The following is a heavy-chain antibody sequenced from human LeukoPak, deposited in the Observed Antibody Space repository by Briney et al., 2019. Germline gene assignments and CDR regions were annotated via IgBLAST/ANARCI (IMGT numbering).Heavy chain of an antibody. J-gene: IGHJ3*02. CDR1: GFTFSSYA. V-gene: IGHV3-23*01. D-gene: IGHD2-15*01. Sequence: GGSLRLSCAASGFTFSSYAMSWVRQAPGKGLEWVSAISGSGGSTYYADSVKGRFTISRDNSKNTLYLQMNSLRAEDTAVYYCAKDYGIVVVVAAMGFGAFDIWGQGTMVTVSS. CDR2: ISGSGGST. CDR3: AKDYGIVVVVAAMGFGAFDI.